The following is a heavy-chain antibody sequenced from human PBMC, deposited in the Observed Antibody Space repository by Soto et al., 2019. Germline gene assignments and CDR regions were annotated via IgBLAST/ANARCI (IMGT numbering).Heavy chain of an antibody. CDR1: GYTITSYY. CDR2: INPSGGST. D-gene: IGHD2-15*01. V-gene: IGHV1-46*03. J-gene: IGHJ4*02. CDR3: ARVVVVAATLGGLVDY. Sequence: QVQLVQSGAEVKKPGASVKVSCKASGYTITSYYMHWVRQAPGQGLEWMGIINPSGGSTSYAQKFQGRVTMTRDTSTSTVYMELSSLRSEDTAVYYCARVVVVAATLGGLVDYWGQGTLVTVSS.